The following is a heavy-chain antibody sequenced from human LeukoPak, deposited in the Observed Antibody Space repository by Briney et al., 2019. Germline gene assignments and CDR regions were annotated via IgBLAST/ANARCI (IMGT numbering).Heavy chain of an antibody. CDR1: GFTFSGYG. CDR3: VKALGGSGGY. Sequence: PGGSLRLSCAASGFTFSGYGMSWVRQAPGKGLEWVAFIRNDGTKEYHADSVKGRFSISRDNPKNTLYLQMNSLSVEDTAIYYCVKALGGSGGYWGQGTSVIVSS. D-gene: IGHD3-10*01. J-gene: IGHJ4*02. V-gene: IGHV3-30*02. CDR2: IRNDGTKE.